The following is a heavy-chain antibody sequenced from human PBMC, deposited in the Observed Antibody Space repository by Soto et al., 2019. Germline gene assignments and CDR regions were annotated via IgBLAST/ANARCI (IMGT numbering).Heavy chain of an antibody. J-gene: IGHJ2*01. Sequence: QVQLVESGGGLVQPGRSLRLSCAASGFTFSSYGMHWVRQAPGKGLEWVAVISYDGRNKYYADSVQGRFTISRDNSRNTLYLQMNSLRAEDTAVYYCAKYYSNRLSYFDLWGSGTLVTFSS. CDR1: GFTFSSYG. CDR2: ISYDGRNK. D-gene: IGHD6-13*01. V-gene: IGHV3-30*18. CDR3: AKYYSNRLSYFDL.